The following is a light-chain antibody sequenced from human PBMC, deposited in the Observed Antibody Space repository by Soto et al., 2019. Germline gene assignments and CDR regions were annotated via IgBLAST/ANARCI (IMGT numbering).Light chain of an antibody. J-gene: IGLJ2*01. CDR1: SSDVGDYNY. V-gene: IGLV2-14*01. Sequence: QSALTQPASVSGSPGQSITISCTGTSSDVGDYNYVSWYQHQPGKAPKLMIYEVSNRPSGVSNRFSGSKSGNTASLTISGLQAEDEADYYCSSYIPRSVIFVGGTKLTVL. CDR3: SSYIPRSVI. CDR2: EVS.